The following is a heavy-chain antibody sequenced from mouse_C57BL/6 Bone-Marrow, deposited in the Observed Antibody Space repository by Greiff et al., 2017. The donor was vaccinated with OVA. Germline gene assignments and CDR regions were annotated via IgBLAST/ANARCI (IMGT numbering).Heavy chain of an antibody. CDR1: GFTFSSYG. J-gene: IGHJ3*01. CDR3: ASIDY. CDR2: ISSGGSYT. Sequence: EVKLMESGGDLVKPGGSLKLSCAASGFTFSSYGMSWVRQTPDKRLEWVATISSGGSYTYYPDSVKGRFTISRDNAKNTLYLQMSSLKSEDTAMYYCASIDYWGQGTLVTVSA. V-gene: IGHV5-6*01.